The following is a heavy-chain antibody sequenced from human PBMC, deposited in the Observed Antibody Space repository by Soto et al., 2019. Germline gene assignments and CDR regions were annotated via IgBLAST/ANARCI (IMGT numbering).Heavy chain of an antibody. D-gene: IGHD1-7*01. CDR2: INPSGGST. CDR3: ARDGLIEGYNWNYGWFDP. Sequence: QVQLVQSGAEVKKPGASVKVSCKASGYTFTSYYMHWVRQAPGQGLEWMGIINPSGGSTSYAQKFQGRVTMTRDTSTSTVYMELCSLRSEDTAVYYCARDGLIEGYNWNYGWFDPWGQGTLVTVSS. CDR1: GYTFTSYY. V-gene: IGHV1-46*01. J-gene: IGHJ5*02.